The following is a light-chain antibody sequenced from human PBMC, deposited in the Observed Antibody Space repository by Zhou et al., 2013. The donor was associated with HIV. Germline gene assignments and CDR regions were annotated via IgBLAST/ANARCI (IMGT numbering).Light chain of an antibody. CDR1: DSNIGNNV. Sequence: QSVLTQPPSVSGVPGQTVTISCSGSDSNIGNNVVAWYQQFPGKGPKFLTSGASDRFIAYKSGTSAALDISGLRFDDEGDYYCSSWDDSLSAVVFGRGTKVTVL. CDR3: SSWDDSLSAVV. J-gene: IGLJ2*01. V-gene: IGLV1-36*01.